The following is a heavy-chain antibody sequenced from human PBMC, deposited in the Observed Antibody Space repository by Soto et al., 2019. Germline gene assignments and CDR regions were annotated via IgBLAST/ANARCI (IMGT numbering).Heavy chain of an antibody. CDR3: ASSGWWYFDY. J-gene: IGHJ4*02. D-gene: IGHD6-19*01. V-gene: IGHV4-39*01. Sequence: TLSLTCTVSGGSISSSSYYWGWIRQPPGKGLEWIGSIYYSGSTYYNPSLKSRVTISVDTSKNQFSLKLSSVTAADTAVYYCASSGWWYFDYWGQGTLVTVSS. CDR1: GGSISSSSYY. CDR2: IYYSGST.